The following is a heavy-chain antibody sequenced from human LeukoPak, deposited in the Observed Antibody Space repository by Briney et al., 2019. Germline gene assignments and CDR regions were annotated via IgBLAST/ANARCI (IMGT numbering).Heavy chain of an antibody. V-gene: IGHV4-4*08. Sequence: SETLSLTCTVTGGSISSYYWSWIRQPPGKGLEWIGYIFSSGSTNSNPSLKSRVTLSIDTSKNQFSLKLTSVTAADTAVYYCARRTFLRRSNYNYYFFDYWAQGTLVTVSS. J-gene: IGHJ4*02. CDR1: GGSISSYY. D-gene: IGHD5-24*01. CDR2: IFSSGST. CDR3: ARRTFLRRSNYNYYFFDY.